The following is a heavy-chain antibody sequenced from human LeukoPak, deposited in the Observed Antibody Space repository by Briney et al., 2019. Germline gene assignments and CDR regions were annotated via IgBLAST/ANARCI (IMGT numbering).Heavy chain of an antibody. Sequence: ASVKVSCKASGYTFTSYDINWVRQATGQGLEWMGWVNPNSGNTGYAQKFQGRVTMTRNTSISTAYMELSSLRSEDTAVYYCARGQEWWTPEMYYYGSGSYYTENDYWGQGTLVTVSS. D-gene: IGHD3-10*01. J-gene: IGHJ4*02. CDR1: GYTFTSYD. CDR2: VNPNSGNT. V-gene: IGHV1-8*01. CDR3: ARGQEWWTPEMYYYGSGSYYTENDY.